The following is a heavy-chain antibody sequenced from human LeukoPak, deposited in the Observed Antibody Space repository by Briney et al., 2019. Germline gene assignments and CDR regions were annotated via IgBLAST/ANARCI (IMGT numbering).Heavy chain of an antibody. CDR1: GFTVSSNY. CDR2: IYSGGST. V-gene: IGHV3-53*01. Sequence: GGSLRLSCAASGFTVSSNYISWVRQAPGKGLEWVSVIYSGGSTYYADSVKGRFTISRDNSKNTLYLQMNSLRAEDTAVYYCARDLRYFGSMDVWGQGTTVTVSS. CDR3: ARDLRYFGSMDV. J-gene: IGHJ6*02. D-gene: IGHD3-9*01.